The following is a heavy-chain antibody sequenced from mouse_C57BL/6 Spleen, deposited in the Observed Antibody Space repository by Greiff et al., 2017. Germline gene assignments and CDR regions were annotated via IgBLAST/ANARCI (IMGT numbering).Heavy chain of an antibody. CDR2: INPGSGGT. D-gene: IGHD1-1*01. V-gene: IGHV1-54*01. CDR3: SRSPYYCSSTRYFDV. J-gene: IGHJ1*03. CDR1: GYAFTNYL. Sequence: QVQLKQSGAELVRPGTSVKVSCKASGYAFTNYLIEWVQQRPGQGLEWIGVINPGSGGTTYNEKFTGKATLTADKSSITAYMQLSILTSEDSAFYFCSRSPYYCSSTRYFDVWGTGTTVTVSS.